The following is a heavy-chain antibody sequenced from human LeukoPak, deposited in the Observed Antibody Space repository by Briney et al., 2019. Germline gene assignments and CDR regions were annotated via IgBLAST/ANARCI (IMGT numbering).Heavy chain of an antibody. D-gene: IGHD6-13*01. Sequence: GGSVRLSCAASGFTFSSYAMSWVREARGKGLEWVSAIRGSCGSTYYADSVEGRFTISRDNSKNTLYLKMNSLSAEDTAVSYCAKLESEYRSSCYRNPFDSWGQGTLVTVSS. V-gene: IGHV3-23*01. CDR3: AKLESEYRSSCYRNPFDS. CDR2: IRGSCGST. J-gene: IGHJ4*02. CDR1: GFTFSSYA.